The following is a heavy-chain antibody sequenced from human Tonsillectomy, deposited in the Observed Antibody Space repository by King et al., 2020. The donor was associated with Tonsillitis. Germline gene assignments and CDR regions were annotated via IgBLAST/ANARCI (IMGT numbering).Heavy chain of an antibody. CDR1: GFIFSNAW. CDR3: TTDLGARWNYDY. J-gene: IGHJ4*02. Sequence: QLVQSGGGLVKPGGSLRLSCAASGFIFSNAWVNWVRQAPGKGLEWVGRIKKKTDGGTTDYAAPVEGRFTISRDDSKNTLYLQMNSLKTEDTAVYYCTTDLGARWNYDYWGQGTLVTVSS. CDR2: IKKKTDGGTT. V-gene: IGHV3-15*01. D-gene: IGHD1-7*01.